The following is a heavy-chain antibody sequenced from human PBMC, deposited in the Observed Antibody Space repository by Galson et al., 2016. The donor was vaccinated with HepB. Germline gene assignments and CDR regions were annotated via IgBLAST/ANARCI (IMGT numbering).Heavy chain of an antibody. D-gene: IGHD2-15*01. CDR2: IWNDGSNK. V-gene: IGHV3-33*01. J-gene: IGHJ4*02. CDR1: GFIFSDYG. CDR3: ARGHPPGYCSGGHCY. Sequence: SLRLSCAASGFIFSDYGMHWVRQAPGKGLEWVAVIWNDGSNKYYADSVKGRFTISRDNSKNTLDLQVNILKVEDTAVYYCARGHPPGYCSGGHCYWGQGILVTVSS.